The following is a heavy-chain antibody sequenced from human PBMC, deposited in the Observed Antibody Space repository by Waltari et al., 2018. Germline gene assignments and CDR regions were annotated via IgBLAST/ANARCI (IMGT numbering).Heavy chain of an antibody. V-gene: IGHV1-24*01. CDR2: CDPEERPTDDIA. J-gene: IGHJ4*02. CDR3: ARDSQLRTGYIFDY. CDR1: GFSLSVFS. Sequence: QVHLLQSGPEVKKPGASVKVSCKVSGFSLSVFSMHWVRLAPGKGPEWMGACDPEERPTDDIAIYAQQCQGRLRVTEDPSADTVYMELSSLTFEDTAVYYCARDSQLRTGYIFDYWGQGTLVTVSS. D-gene: IGHD3-9*01.